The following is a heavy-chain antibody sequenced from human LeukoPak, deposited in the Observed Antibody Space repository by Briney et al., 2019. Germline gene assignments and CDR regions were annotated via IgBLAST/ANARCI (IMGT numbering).Heavy chain of an antibody. J-gene: IGHJ3*02. CDR1: GFTFSSYW. Sequence: GGSVRLSCAASGFTFSSYWMHWVRQAPGKGLVWVSRITTDGSSTSYADSVKGRFTISRDNAKNTLYLQMNSLRDEDTAVYYCARVWDPYYDFWSGHDAFDIWGQGTMVTVSS. V-gene: IGHV3-74*01. CDR2: ITTDGSST. CDR3: ARVWDPYYDFWSGHDAFDI. D-gene: IGHD3-3*01.